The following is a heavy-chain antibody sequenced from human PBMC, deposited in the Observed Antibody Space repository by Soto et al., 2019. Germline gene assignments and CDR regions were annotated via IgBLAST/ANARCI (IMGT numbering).Heavy chain of an antibody. D-gene: IGHD3-22*01. J-gene: IGHJ4*02. Sequence: EVQLLESGGGLVQPGGSLRLSCAASGFTFSNYAMSRVRQAPGKGLEWVSGIGGRATSAYYADSVKSRFAISRDNSYNTLFLQLNSLRAEDTAVYYCAKSRYSDSSGDFYDFWGQGTLVSVSS. V-gene: IGHV3-23*01. CDR1: GFTFSNYA. CDR2: IGGRATSA. CDR3: AKSRYSDSSGDFYDF.